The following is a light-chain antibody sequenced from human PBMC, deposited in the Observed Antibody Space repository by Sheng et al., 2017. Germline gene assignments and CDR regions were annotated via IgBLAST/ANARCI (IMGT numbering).Light chain of an antibody. V-gene: IGKV2D-29*01. J-gene: IGKJ1*01. Sequence: DILMTQSPLFLSVTPGQTATISCKSSQSLLHSDGKTYLYWYLKKPGQPPQLLINEVSKRFSGVSDRISGSGSGTDFTLRISRVEAEDVGVYYCMQSIQLPRTFGQGTKVEIK. CDR2: EVS. CDR1: QSLLHSDGKTY. CDR3: MQSIQLPRT.